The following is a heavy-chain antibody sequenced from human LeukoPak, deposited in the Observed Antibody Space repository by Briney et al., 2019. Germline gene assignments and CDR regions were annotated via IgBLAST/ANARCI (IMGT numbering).Heavy chain of an antibody. D-gene: IGHD1-1*01. Sequence: ASVKVSCKVSGYTLTELSMHWVRQAPGKGLEWMGGFDPEDGETIYAQKFQGRVTMTEDTSTDTAYMELSSLRSEDTAVYYCATDLRYNWNDDKAFDIWGQGTMVTVSS. CDR2: FDPEDGET. CDR1: GYTLTELS. J-gene: IGHJ3*02. V-gene: IGHV1-24*01. CDR3: ATDLRYNWNDDKAFDI.